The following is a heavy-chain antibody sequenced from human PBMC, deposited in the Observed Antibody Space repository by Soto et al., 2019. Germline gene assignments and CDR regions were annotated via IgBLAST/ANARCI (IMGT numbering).Heavy chain of an antibody. V-gene: IGHV3-23*01. CDR3: GKERRGSGWFVCSY. Sequence: GGSLRLSCAACGFPFSSYAISWVRQAPWKGLEWVSAISGNGGETSYAASVRGRFTISRDNSRDTLYLQMNSLRADDTAVYYCGKERRGSGWFVCSYLGQRILVTVCS. CDR1: GFPFSSYA. CDR2: ISGNGGET. D-gene: IGHD6-19*01. J-gene: IGHJ1*01.